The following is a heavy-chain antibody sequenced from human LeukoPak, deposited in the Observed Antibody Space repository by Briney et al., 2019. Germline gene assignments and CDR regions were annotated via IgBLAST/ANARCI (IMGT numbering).Heavy chain of an antibody. D-gene: IGHD7-27*01. Sequence: GGSLRLSCAASGFTFSTYTMYWVRHPPGKRLEWVSIIGNSGGGIHYADSVKGRFTISRDNFKNALYLQMNSLRVEGTAVYYCAIDPNWGTHSWGQGVLVTVSS. V-gene: IGHV3-23*01. CDR2: IGNSGGGI. J-gene: IGHJ4*02. CDR3: AIDPNWGTHS. CDR1: GFTFSTYT.